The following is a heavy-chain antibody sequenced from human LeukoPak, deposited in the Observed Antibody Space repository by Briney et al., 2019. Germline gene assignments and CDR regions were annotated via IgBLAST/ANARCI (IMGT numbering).Heavy chain of an antibody. J-gene: IGHJ4*02. V-gene: IGHV4-59*01. CDR1: GGSISSYY. CDR2: IYYSGIT. CDR3: ARSPRGYSYGDIDY. Sequence: PSETLSLTCTVSGGSISSYYWSWIRQPPGKGLEWIGYIYYSGITNYNPSLKSRVTISVDTSKNQFSLKLSSVTAADTAVYYCARSPRGYSYGDIDYWGQGTLVTVSS. D-gene: IGHD5-18*01.